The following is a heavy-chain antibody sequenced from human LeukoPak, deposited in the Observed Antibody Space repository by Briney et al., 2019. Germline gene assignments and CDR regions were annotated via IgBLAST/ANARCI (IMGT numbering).Heavy chain of an antibody. J-gene: IGHJ4*02. CDR1: GFPFSRYE. CDR2: ISSSGTTI. CDR3: ARESPSYGGNVFDY. V-gene: IGHV3-48*03. Sequence: PGGSLRLSCAASGFPFSRYEMNWVRRARGKGLEWGSDISSSGTTINYADSVKGRFTISRDNAKNSLYLQMNSLRAEDTAVYYCARESPSYGGNVFDYWGQGTLVTVSS. D-gene: IGHD4-23*01.